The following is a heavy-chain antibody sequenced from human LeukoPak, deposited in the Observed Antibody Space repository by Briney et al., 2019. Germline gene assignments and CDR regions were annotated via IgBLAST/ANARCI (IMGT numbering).Heavy chain of an antibody. CDR3: LKDDDHWKFDI. D-gene: IGHD1-1*01. Sequence: PGGSLRLSCAASGFTFSRYWMNWVRQAPGKGLEWVATIKGDGSELAYVDSVKGRFTISRDNTKNSLYLQLYSLRVEDTAFYYCLKDDDHWKFDIWGQGTMVTVSS. V-gene: IGHV3-7*03. CDR2: IKGDGSEL. CDR1: GFTFSRYW. J-gene: IGHJ3*02.